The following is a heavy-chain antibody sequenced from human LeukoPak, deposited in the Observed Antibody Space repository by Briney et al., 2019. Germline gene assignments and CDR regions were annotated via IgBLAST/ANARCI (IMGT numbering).Heavy chain of an antibody. CDR2: ISYDGSNK. Sequence: GGSLRLSCAASGFTFSSYGMHWVRQAPGKGLEWVAVISYDGSNKYYADSVKGRFTISRDNSKNTLYLQMNSLRAEDTAVYYCAKVPLVGATYFDYWGQGTLVTVSS. CDR3: AKVPLVGATYFDY. V-gene: IGHV3-30*18. CDR1: GFTFSSYG. J-gene: IGHJ4*02. D-gene: IGHD1-26*01.